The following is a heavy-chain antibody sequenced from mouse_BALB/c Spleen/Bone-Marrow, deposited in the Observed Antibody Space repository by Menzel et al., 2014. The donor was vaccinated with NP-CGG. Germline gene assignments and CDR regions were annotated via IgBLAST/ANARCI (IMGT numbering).Heavy chain of an antibody. D-gene: IGHD2-10*01. CDR1: GFTFSRYG. J-gene: IGHJ2*01. CDR3: AGDGPYFFDY. CDR2: INSNGGST. Sequence: EVQGVESGGGLVQPGGSLKLSCAASGFTFSRYGMSWVRQTPDKRLELVATINSNGGSTYYPDSVKGRFTISRDNAKNTLYLQMSSLKSEDTAMYYCAGDGPYFFDYWGRGTTLTVSS. V-gene: IGHV5-6-3*01.